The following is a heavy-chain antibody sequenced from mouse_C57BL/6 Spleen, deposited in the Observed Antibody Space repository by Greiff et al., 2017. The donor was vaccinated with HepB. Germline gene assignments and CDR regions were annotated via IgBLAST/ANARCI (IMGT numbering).Heavy chain of an antibody. CDR3: ARDYDGRSYGGYYAMDY. CDR1: GFTFSSYA. V-gene: IGHV5-4*01. Sequence: EVQRVESGGGLVKPGGSLKLSCAASGFTFSSYAMSWVRQPPEKRLEWVATISDGGSYTYYPNNVKGRFTISRDNAKNNLYLQMSHLKSEDTAMYYCARDYDGRSYGGYYAMDYWGQGTSVTVSS. D-gene: IGHD1-1*01. J-gene: IGHJ4*01. CDR2: ISDGGSYT.